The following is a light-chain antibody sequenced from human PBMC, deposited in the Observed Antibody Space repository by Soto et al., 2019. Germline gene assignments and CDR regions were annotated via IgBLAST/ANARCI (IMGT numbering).Light chain of an antibody. CDR1: QIVSSTY. J-gene: IGKJ4*01. Sequence: EIVLTQSPGTLSLSPGERATVSCRASQIVSSTYLAWYQQKPGQAPRLLIHSASSRATGIPDRFSGSGSGTDFTLTISRREPEDFAVYYCQQYGNSPPTTFGGGTKVEIK. CDR2: SAS. CDR3: QQYGNSPPTT. V-gene: IGKV3-20*01.